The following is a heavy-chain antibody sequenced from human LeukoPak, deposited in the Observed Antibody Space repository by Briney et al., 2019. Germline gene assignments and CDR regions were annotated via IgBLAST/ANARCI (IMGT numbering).Heavy chain of an antibody. Sequence: PGRSLRLSCAASGFTFSSYGMRWVRQAPGKGLEWVAVISYDGSNKYYADSVKGRFTISRDNSKNTLYLQMNSLRAEDTAVYYCAKVSLYSSSSHFDYWGQGTLVTVSS. J-gene: IGHJ4*02. CDR2: ISYDGSNK. D-gene: IGHD6-6*01. V-gene: IGHV3-30*18. CDR1: GFTFSSYG. CDR3: AKVSLYSSSSHFDY.